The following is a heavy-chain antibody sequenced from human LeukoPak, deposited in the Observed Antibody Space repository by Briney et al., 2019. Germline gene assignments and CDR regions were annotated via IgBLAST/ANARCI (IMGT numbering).Heavy chain of an antibody. CDR1: GFTFSGSA. CDR2: IRSKANSYAT. CDR3: TIAAAETYFDY. V-gene: IGHV3-73*01. Sequence: GGSLRLSCAASGFTFSGSAMHWVRQASGKGLEWVGRIRSKANSYATAYAASVKGRFTISRDDSKNTAYLQMNSLKTEDTAVYYCTIAAAETYFDYWGQGTPVTVSS. D-gene: IGHD6-13*01. J-gene: IGHJ4*02.